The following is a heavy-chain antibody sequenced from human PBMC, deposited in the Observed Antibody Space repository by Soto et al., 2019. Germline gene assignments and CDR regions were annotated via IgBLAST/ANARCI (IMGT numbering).Heavy chain of an antibody. CDR3: ARGHGSGSYSDWFDP. D-gene: IGHD3-10*01. CDR1: GGTFSSYA. V-gene: IGHV1-69*13. CDR2: IIPIFGTA. J-gene: IGHJ5*02. Sequence: GASVKVSCKASGGTFSSYAISWVRQAPGQGLEWMGGIIPIFGTANYAQKFQGRVTITADESTSTAYMELSSLRSEDTAVYYCARGHGSGSYSDWFDPWGQGTLVTVSS.